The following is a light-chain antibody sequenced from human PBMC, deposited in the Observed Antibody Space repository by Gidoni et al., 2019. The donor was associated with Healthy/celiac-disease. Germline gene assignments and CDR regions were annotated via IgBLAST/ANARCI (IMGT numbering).Light chain of an antibody. CDR1: QSLLHSNGYNY. CDR3: MQALQNPWT. Sequence: DIVMTQSPLSLPVTPGEPASISCRSSQSLLHSNGYNYLDWYLQKTGQSPQLLIYLGSNRASGVPDRFSGSGSGTDVTLKISRVEAEDVGVYYCMQALQNPWTFGQGTKVEIK. J-gene: IGKJ1*01. V-gene: IGKV2-28*01. CDR2: LGS.